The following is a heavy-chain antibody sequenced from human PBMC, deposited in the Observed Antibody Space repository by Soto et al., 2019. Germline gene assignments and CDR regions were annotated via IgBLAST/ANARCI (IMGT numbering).Heavy chain of an antibody. Sequence: QVQLVESGGGVVQPGRSLRLSCAASGFTFSSYAMHCVRQAPGKGLEWVAVISYDGSNKYYADSVKGRFTISRDNSKNTLYLQMNSLRAEDTAVYYCARGSIIPQPLDYGMDVWGQGTTVTVSS. CDR2: ISYDGSNK. J-gene: IGHJ6*02. CDR1: GFTFSSYA. D-gene: IGHD3-16*01. CDR3: ARGSIIPQPLDYGMDV. V-gene: IGHV3-30-3*01.